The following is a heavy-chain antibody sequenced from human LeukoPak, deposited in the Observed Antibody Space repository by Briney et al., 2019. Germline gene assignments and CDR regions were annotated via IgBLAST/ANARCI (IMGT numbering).Heavy chain of an antibody. CDR1: GFTFDDYA. CDR2: ISWNSGSI. J-gene: IGHJ4*02. Sequence: GGSLRLSCAASGFTFDDYAMHWVRQAPGKGLEWVSGISWNSGSIGYADSVKGRFTISRDNAKNSLYLQMNSLRAEDTALYYCATKNYWGQGTLVTVSS. V-gene: IGHV3-9*01. CDR3: ATKNY.